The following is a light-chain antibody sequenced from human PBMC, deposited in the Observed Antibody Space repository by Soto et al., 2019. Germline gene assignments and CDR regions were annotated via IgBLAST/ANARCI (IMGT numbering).Light chain of an antibody. V-gene: IGKV3-20*01. Sequence: EIVLTQSPGTLSLSPGERATLSCRASQSVSSSYLAWYQQKPGQAPRLLIYGASSRATGIPDRFSGSGSGTDFTLTISRLEPEDCAVYYCQQYGSSLFTLGPGTKVDI. CDR2: GAS. CDR3: QQYGSSLFT. CDR1: QSVSSSY. J-gene: IGKJ3*01.